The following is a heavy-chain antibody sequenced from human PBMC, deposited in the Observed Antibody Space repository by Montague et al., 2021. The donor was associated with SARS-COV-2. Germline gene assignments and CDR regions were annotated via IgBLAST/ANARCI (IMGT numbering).Heavy chain of an antibody. D-gene: IGHD3-9*01. V-gene: IGHV2-70*01. Sequence: PALVKPTQTLTLTCTFSGFSLSTSGMCVSWIRQPPGKALEWLALIDWDDDKYYSTSPKTRLTISKDTSKNQVVLTMTNMDPVDTATYYCARIVYDILTGSTYYGMDVWGQGTTVTVSS. CDR3: ARIVYDILTGSTYYGMDV. CDR2: IDWDDDK. J-gene: IGHJ6*02. CDR1: GFSLSTSGMC.